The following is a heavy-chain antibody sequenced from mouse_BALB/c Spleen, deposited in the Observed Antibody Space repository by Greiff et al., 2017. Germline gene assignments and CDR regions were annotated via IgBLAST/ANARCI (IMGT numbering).Heavy chain of an antibody. CDR3: ARGDGNYGWFAY. CDR2: ISSGGSYT. V-gene: IGHV5-6*01. D-gene: IGHD2-1*01. CDR1: GFTFSSYG. Sequence: EVQRVESGGDLVKPGGSLKLSCAASGFTFSSYGMSWVRQTPDKRLEWVATISSGGSYTYYPDSVKGRFTISRDNAKNTLYLQMSSLKSEDTAMYYCARGDGNYGWFAYWGQGTLVTVSA. J-gene: IGHJ3*01.